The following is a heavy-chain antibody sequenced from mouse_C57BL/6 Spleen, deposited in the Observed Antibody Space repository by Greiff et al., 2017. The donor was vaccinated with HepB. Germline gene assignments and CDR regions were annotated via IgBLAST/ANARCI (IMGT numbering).Heavy chain of an antibody. Sequence: VQLKESGGGLVKPGGSLKLSCAASGFTFSSYAMSWVRQTPEKRLEWVATISDGGSYTYYPDNVKGRFTISRDNAKNNLYLQMSHLKSEDTAMYYFARTYGNYVGYWGQGTTLTVSS. CDR1: GFTFSSYA. V-gene: IGHV5-4*01. CDR3: ARTYGNYVGY. CDR2: ISDGGSYT. J-gene: IGHJ2*01. D-gene: IGHD2-1*01.